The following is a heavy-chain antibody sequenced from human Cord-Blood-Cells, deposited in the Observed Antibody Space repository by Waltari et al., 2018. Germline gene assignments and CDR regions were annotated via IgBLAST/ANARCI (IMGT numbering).Heavy chain of an antibody. CDR3: ARGVESSSWPYYFDY. J-gene: IGHJ4*02. Sequence: VQLQESGPGLVKPSETLSPTRAVSGYSISRGSSGGWLRTPPGKGLEWIGSIYHSGSTYYNPSLKSRVTISVDTSKNQFSLKLSSVTAADTAVYYCARGVESSSWPYYFDYWGQGTLVTVSS. D-gene: IGHD6-13*01. V-gene: IGHV4-38-2*01. CDR1: GYSISRGSS. CDR2: IYHSGST.